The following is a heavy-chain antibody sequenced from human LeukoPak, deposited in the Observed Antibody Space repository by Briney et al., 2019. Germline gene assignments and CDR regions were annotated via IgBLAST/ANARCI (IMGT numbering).Heavy chain of an antibody. V-gene: IGHV4-31*03. D-gene: IGHD2-2*01. Sequence: SETLSLTCTVSGGSISSGGYYWSWIRQHPGKGLEWIGCIYYSGSTYYNPSLKSRVTISVDTSKNQFSLKLSSVTAADTAVYYCARGGYCSSTSCYRLYYYYYGMDVWGKGTTVTVSS. CDR1: GGSISSGGYY. CDR3: ARGGYCSSTSCYRLYYYYYGMDV. J-gene: IGHJ6*04. CDR2: IYYSGST.